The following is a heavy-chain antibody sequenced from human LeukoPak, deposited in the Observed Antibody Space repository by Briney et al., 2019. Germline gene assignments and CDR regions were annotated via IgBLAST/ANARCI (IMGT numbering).Heavy chain of an antibody. J-gene: IGHJ5*02. CDR1: GDSISNYY. Sequence: KPSETLSLTCIVSGDSISNYYWSWIRQPAGKGLEWIGRIYYSGSTNYNPSLKSRVTISVDPSKNQFSLKLSSVTAADTAVYYCARAAVPAAMERTPENWFDPWGQGTLVTVSS. V-gene: IGHV4-4*07. D-gene: IGHD2-2*01. CDR3: ARAAVPAAMERTPENWFDP. CDR2: IYYSGST.